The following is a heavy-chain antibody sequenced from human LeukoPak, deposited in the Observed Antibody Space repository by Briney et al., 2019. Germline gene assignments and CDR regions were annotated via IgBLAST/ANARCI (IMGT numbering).Heavy chain of an antibody. J-gene: IGHJ5*02. CDR1: GGSISSYY. D-gene: IGHD6-19*01. CDR3: AGGGLEISGWFDP. Sequence: SETLSLTCTVSGGSISSYYWSWIRQPPGKGLEWIGYIYYSGSTNYNPSLKSRVTIPVDTSKNQFSLKLSSVTAADTAVYYCAGGGLEISGWFDPWGQGTLVTVSS. V-gene: IGHV4-59*08. CDR2: IYYSGST.